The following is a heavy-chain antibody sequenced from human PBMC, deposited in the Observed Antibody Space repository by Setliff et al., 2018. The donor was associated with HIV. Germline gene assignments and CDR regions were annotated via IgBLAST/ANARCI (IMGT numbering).Heavy chain of an antibody. Sequence: SETLSLTCAVYGGSFSGYCWSWISQHPGKGLEWIGEINHRGRTKYNPSLKSRVTTSVDTSKNQFSLRLSSVNAADTAVYYCVRVSCSSWYSIPRNYYYSMDVWGEGTTVTVSS. CDR1: GGSFSGYC. V-gene: IGHV4-34*01. CDR3: VRVSCSSWYSIPRNYYYSMDV. D-gene: IGHD6-13*01. J-gene: IGHJ6*03. CDR2: INHRGRT.